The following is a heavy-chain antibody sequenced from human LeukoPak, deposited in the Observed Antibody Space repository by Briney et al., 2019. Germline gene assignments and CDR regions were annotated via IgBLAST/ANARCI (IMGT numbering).Heavy chain of an antibody. Sequence: ASVKVSCKASGYTFTRYNMHWVRQAPGQGLEWMGIINPSGGSTSYAQKFQGRVTMTRDTSTSAVYMELSSLRSEDTAVYYCARERATMVRGVIIPYNWFDPWGQGTLVTVSS. D-gene: IGHD3-10*01. V-gene: IGHV1-46*01. J-gene: IGHJ5*02. CDR2: INPSGGST. CDR3: ARERATMVRGVIIPYNWFDP. CDR1: GYTFTRYN.